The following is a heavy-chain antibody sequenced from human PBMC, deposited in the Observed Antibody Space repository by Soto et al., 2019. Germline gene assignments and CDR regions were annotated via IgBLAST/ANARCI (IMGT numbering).Heavy chain of an antibody. D-gene: IGHD5-18*01. Sequence: QVQLQESGPGLVKPSQTLSLTCTVSGGSINSGGYCWSWIRQHPGKGLDWIGCISYGGSTSYNPSLKSRVTISVDTSKNQFSRKLTSVTAADTALYYCSRGILVWGQGALITVSS. CDR3: SRGILV. CDR2: ISYGGST. J-gene: IGHJ4*02. V-gene: IGHV4-31*03. CDR1: GGSINSGGYC.